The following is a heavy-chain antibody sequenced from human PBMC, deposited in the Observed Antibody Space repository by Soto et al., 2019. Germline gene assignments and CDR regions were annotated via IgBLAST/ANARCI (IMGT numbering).Heavy chain of an antibody. J-gene: IGHJ4*02. D-gene: IGHD3-10*01. CDR1: GDTFSFYS. CDR3: ATSYGSGYRAFDY. Sequence: QVQLVQSGAEVKRPGSSVKVSCKASGDTFSFYSINWVRQAPGLGLEWMGRVNPILSMSNYAQRFQGRVTIPAARATSTAYMELSGLRSEDTAMYYCATSYGSGYRAFDYWGQGALVTVSS. V-gene: IGHV1-69*04. CDR2: VNPILSMS.